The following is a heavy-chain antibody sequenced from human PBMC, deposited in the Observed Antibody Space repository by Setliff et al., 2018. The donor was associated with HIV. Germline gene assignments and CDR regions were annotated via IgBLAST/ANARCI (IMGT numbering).Heavy chain of an antibody. CDR2: IYWDDDK. Sequence: TLSLTCTVSGGSISGYYWSWIRQPPGKGLEWLALIYWDDDKRYSPSLKSRLTITKDTSKNQVVLTMTNMDPADTGTYFCTHRRGRWLHFEHWGQGTLVTVSS. CDR3: THRRGRWLHFEH. D-gene: IGHD6-19*01. CDR1: GGSISGYYW. V-gene: IGHV2-5*08. J-gene: IGHJ1*01.